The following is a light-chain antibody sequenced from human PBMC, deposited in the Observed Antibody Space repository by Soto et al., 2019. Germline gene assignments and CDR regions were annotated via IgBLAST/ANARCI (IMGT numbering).Light chain of an antibody. J-gene: IGKJ2*01. V-gene: IGKV3-20*01. CDR2: GVF. Sequence: ETVLTQSPGTVSLYPGERATLSCTTSQSARSNYLAWYQQKPGQAPRLVAYGVFNRATGIPDRFSGSGSGTDFTLTISGLEPEDSAVYYCQHYDGSPRTFGQGTKLEI. CDR3: QHYDGSPRT. CDR1: QSARSNY.